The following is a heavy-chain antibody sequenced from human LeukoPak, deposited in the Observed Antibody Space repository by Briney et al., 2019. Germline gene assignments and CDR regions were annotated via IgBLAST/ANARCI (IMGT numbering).Heavy chain of an antibody. J-gene: IGHJ6*03. Sequence: GGSLRLSCAASGLTFSSYSMNWVRQAPGKGLEWVSSISSSSSYIYYADSVKGRFTISRDNAKNSLFLQMNSLRAEDMAVYYCARVSLYHYYMDVWGKGTTVTVSS. CDR1: GLTFSSYS. CDR3: ARVSLYHYYMDV. V-gene: IGHV3-21*01. CDR2: ISSSSSYI.